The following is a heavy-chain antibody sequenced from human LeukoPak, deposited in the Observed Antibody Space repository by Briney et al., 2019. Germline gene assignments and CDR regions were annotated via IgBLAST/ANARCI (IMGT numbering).Heavy chain of an antibody. CDR1: GGSISSGGYS. J-gene: IGHJ4*02. Sequence: SETLSLTCAVSGGSISSGGYSWSWIRQPPGKGLEWIGYIYYSGSTYYNPSLKSRVTISVDTSKNQFSLKLSSVTAADTAAYYCARRPSVRGYSYGQTRNRPVDYWGQGTLVTVSS. D-gene: IGHD5-18*01. V-gene: IGHV4-30-4*07. CDR2: IYYSGST. CDR3: ARRPSVRGYSYGQTRNRPVDY.